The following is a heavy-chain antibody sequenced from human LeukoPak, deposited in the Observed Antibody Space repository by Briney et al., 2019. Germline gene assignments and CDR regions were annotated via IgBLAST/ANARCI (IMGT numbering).Heavy chain of an antibody. CDR2: IYPGDSDT. J-gene: IGHJ3*02. CDR1: GYRFTSYW. D-gene: IGHD3-3*01. V-gene: IGHV5-51*01. CDR3: ASPRRYDFWSGYEGGAFDI. Sequence: GESLQISCKGSGYRFTSYWIGWVRQMPGKGLEWMGIIYPGDSDTRYSPSFQGQVTISADKSISTAYLQWSSLKASDTAMYYCASPRRYDFWSGYEGGAFDIWGQGTMVTVSS.